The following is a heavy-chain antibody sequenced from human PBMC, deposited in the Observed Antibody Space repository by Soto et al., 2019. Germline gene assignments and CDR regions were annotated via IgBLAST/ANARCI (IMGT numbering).Heavy chain of an antibody. CDR3: ARDREPDGIWTFDS. Sequence: GGPLRLSCAAFGFPLDKYTMGWVRPAPGKGLEWVAESFSSGGTQYADSVKGRFTISRDNSRNMVFLQMNGLRVEDTALYYCARDREPDGIWTFDSWGQGALVTVSS. CDR2: SFSSGGT. V-gene: IGHV3-53*01. D-gene: IGHD3-9*01. CDR1: GFPLDKYT. J-gene: IGHJ4*02.